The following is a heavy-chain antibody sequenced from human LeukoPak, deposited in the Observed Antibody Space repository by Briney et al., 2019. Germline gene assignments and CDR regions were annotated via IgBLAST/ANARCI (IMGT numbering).Heavy chain of an antibody. CDR1: GFTFSIYS. J-gene: IGHJ4*02. CDR2: ISSSSSYI. D-gene: IGHD6-19*01. V-gene: IGHV3-21*01. CDR3: ASPVKQWLTPFDY. Sequence: PGGSLRLSCAASGFTFSIYSMNWVRQAPGKGLEWVSSISSSSSYIYYADSVKGRFTISRDNAKNSLYLQMNSLRAEDTAVYYCASPVKQWLTPFDYWGQGTLVTVSS.